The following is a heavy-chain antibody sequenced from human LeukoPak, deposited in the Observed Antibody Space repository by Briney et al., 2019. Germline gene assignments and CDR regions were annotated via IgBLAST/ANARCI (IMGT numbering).Heavy chain of an antibody. CDR2: INPNSGGT. V-gene: IGHV1-2*02. CDR1: GYTFTGYY. J-gene: IGHJ4*02. CDR3: AGVPLVATGTGFDY. Sequence: GASVKVSCKASGYTFTGYYMHWVRQAPGQGLEWMGWINPNSGGTNYAQKFQGRVTMTRDTSISTAYMELSRLRSDDTAVYYCAGVPLVATGTGFDYWGQGTLVTVSS. D-gene: IGHD5-12*01.